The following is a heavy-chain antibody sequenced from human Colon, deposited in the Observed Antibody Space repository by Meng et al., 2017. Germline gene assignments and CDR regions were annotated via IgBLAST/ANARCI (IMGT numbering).Heavy chain of an antibody. CDR1: GYSFIGYH. CDR2: INPNTGGT. V-gene: IGHV1-2*06. Sequence: QVQLVQSGAEVKNHGASVKVYCKASGYSFIGYHLPWVRQAPGQGLEWVGRINPNTGGTNYAQKFQGRVTLTSDTSMSIAYMEMSSLISDDTAVYYCARVPFYYDRSGFYLDSWGQGTLVTVSS. CDR3: ARVPFYYDRSGFYLDS. D-gene: IGHD3-22*01. J-gene: IGHJ4*02.